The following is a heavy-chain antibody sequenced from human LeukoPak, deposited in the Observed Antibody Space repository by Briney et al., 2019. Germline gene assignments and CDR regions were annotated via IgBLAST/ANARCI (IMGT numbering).Heavy chain of an antibody. D-gene: IGHD2-2*01. V-gene: IGHV4-59*02. Sequence: SETLSLTCTVSGVSVTSHYWSWIRQPPGKGLDWGGSVYYNGDTSYHPSLRSRVTMSVDTTKNQFSLNLASVTAADTAVYYCAAKPVVPASQGHYFDRWGPGTLVTVSS. CDR1: GVSVTSHY. CDR2: VYYNGDT. J-gene: IGHJ5*02. CDR3: AAKPVVPASQGHYFDR.